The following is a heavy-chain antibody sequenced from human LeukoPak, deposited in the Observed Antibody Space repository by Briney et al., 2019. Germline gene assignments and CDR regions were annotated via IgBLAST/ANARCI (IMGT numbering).Heavy chain of an antibody. J-gene: IGHJ6*02. V-gene: IGHV3-21*01. CDR1: GFTFSSYS. D-gene: IGHD3-9*01. CDR3: ARDPPYYDILTAYYNRRLGGGMYV. Sequence: GGSLRLSCAASGFTFSSYSISWVRPDAGEGLEWGSSISISRSNTYYADSMKGRFTITRDNAKNSLYLQMNSLRAEDTAVYYCARDPPYYDILTAYYNRRLGGGMYVWGQGATVSVSS. CDR2: ISISRSNT.